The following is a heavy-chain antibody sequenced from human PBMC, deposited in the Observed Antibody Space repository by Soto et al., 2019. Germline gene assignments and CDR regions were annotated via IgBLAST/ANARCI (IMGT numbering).Heavy chain of an antibody. J-gene: IGHJ3*02. Sequence: ASVKVSCKXSGYTFTSYDINWVRQATGQGLEWMGWMNPNSGNTGYAQKFQGRVTMTRNTSISTAYMELSSLRSEDTAVYYCARGGRYYDSSGYWRDDAFDIWGQGTMVTVSS. CDR2: MNPNSGNT. D-gene: IGHD3-22*01. CDR1: GYTFTSYD. V-gene: IGHV1-8*01. CDR3: ARGGRYYDSSGYWRDDAFDI.